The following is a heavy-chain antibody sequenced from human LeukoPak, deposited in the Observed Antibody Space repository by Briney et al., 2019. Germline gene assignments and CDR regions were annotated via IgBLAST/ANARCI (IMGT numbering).Heavy chain of an antibody. D-gene: IGHD1-1*01. J-gene: IGHJ5*02. Sequence: SETLSLTCTVSNGSITSGTYYWNWIRQPGGKGLEWIGRIYSSGSTNYNPSLKSRVTISVDTSKNQFSLKMSSVTAADTAIYYCARYDVAAGWFDPWGQGTLVTVSS. V-gene: IGHV4-61*02. CDR1: NGSITSGTYY. CDR2: IYSSGST. CDR3: ARYDVAAGWFDP.